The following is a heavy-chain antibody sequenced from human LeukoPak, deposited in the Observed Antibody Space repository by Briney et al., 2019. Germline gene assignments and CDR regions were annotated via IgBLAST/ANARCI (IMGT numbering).Heavy chain of an antibody. Sequence: PSETLSLTCTVSAGSISSSSYYRGWIRQPPGKGLEWIGSIYYSGSTYYNPSLKSRVTISVDTSKNQFSLKLSSVTAADTAVYYCARYPGIAAAGPVWFDPWGQGTLVTVSS. CDR3: ARYPGIAAAGPVWFDP. D-gene: IGHD6-13*01. J-gene: IGHJ5*02. CDR2: IYYSGST. CDR1: AGSISSSSYY. V-gene: IGHV4-39*01.